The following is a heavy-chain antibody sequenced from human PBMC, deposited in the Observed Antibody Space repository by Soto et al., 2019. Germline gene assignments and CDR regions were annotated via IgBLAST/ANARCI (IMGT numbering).Heavy chain of an antibody. V-gene: IGHV3-30*18. D-gene: IGHD2-8*01. CDR1: GFTFSSYG. CDR3: AKDRASGVNYYYGMDV. Sequence: QVQLVESGGGVVQPGRSLRLSCAASGFTFSSYGMHWVRQAPGKGLEWVAVISYDGSNKYYADSVKGRFTISRDNSENTLYLQMNSLRAEDTAVYYCAKDRASGVNYYYGMDVWGQGTTVTVSS. CDR2: ISYDGSNK. J-gene: IGHJ6*02.